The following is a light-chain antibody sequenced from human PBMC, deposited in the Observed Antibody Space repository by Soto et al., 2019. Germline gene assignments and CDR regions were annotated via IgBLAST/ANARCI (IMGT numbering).Light chain of an antibody. V-gene: IGLV2-14*01. CDR3: SSYTSSSTVV. Sequence: QSALTQPASVSGSPGQSITISCTGTSSDVGAYNYVSWYQQYPGKAPKLMIYEVSNRPSGVSNRFSGSKSGNTASLTISGLQAEDDADYYCSSYTSSSTVVFGGGTKVTVL. CDR2: EVS. CDR1: SSDVGAYNY. J-gene: IGLJ2*01.